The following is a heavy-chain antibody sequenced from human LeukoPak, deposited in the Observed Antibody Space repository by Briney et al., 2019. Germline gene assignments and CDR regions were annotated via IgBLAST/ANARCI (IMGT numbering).Heavy chain of an antibody. V-gene: IGHV3-7*01. CDR2: IRQDGSES. CDR1: GFIFSNYW. CDR3: ARDWGSTGYDLYDS. Sequence: GGSLRLSCAASGFIFSNYWMTWVRQAPGKGLEWVAHIRQDGSESHYVDSVKDRFTISRDNAKNSLDLQMDSLRAEDTAVYYCARDWGSTGYDLYDSWGQGTLVTVSS. J-gene: IGHJ4*02. D-gene: IGHD5-12*01.